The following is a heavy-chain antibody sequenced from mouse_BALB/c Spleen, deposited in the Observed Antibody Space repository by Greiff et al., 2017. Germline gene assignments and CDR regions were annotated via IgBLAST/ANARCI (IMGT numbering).Heavy chain of an antibody. CDR2: IYPGDGDT. J-gene: IGHJ2*01. V-gene: IGHV1-80*01. CDR1: GYAFSSYW. D-gene: IGHD1-1*01. Sequence: QVQLQQSGAELVRPGSSVKISCKASGYAFSSYWMNWVKQRPGQGLEWLGQIYPGDGDTNYNGKFKGKATLTADKSSSTAYMQLSSLTSEDSAVYFCAKSLGYYGSSYEVYWGQGTTLTVSS. CDR3: AKSLGYYGSSYEVY.